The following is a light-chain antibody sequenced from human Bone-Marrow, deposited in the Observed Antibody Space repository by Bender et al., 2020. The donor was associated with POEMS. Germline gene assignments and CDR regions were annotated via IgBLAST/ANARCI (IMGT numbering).Light chain of an antibody. J-gene: IGLJ1*01. Sequence: QSALTQPASVSGSPGQSITISCPGPSSDVGGYNYVSWYQQCPGKAPKLLIYDVNNRPSGVSNRFSGSKSGNTASLTISGLQAEDEADYYCSSYISSNTGGVFGTGTKVTVL. CDR2: DVN. CDR1: SSDVGGYNY. CDR3: SSYISSNTGGV. V-gene: IGLV2-14*01.